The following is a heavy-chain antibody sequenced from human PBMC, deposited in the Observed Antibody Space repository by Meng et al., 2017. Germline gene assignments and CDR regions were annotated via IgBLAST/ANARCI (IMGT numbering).Heavy chain of an antibody. CDR3: ARDTSTSLDY. CDR1: GFTFTDHY. V-gene: IGHV3-72*01. Sequence: EVQLVESGGGLVQPGESLRLSCAASGFTFTDHYMDWVRQAPGKGLEWVGRITNTPNRYPTNYAASVKGRFTISRDDSKNSLYLEMNSLKIEDTAVYYCARDTSTSLDYWGQGALVTVSS. CDR2: ITNTPNRYPT. D-gene: IGHD2/OR15-2a*01. J-gene: IGHJ4*02.